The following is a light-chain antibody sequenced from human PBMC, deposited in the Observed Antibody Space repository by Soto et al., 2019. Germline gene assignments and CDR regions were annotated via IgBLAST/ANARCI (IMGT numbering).Light chain of an antibody. Sequence: VMTQSPATLSLSRGERATLSCMASQSVTSSHLAWYQQKPGQAPRLLIYGASTRATGIPARFSGSGSGTEFTLTISSLQSEDFAVYYCQQYNNWPPITFGQGTRLEIK. V-gene: IGKV3-15*01. J-gene: IGKJ5*01. CDR2: GAS. CDR3: QQYNNWPPIT. CDR1: QSVTSSH.